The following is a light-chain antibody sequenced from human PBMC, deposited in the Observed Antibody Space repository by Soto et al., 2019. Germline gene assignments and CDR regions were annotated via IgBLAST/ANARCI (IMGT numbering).Light chain of an antibody. V-gene: IGKV1-5*01. CDR2: DTF. J-gene: IGKJ4*01. Sequence: DIQMTQSPSSLSASVGDRVSITCRASQSISSWLAWYQQKPGKALKLLMFDTFSLENGVPSRFSGSRSGTEFTLTISSLQPDDYATYYCQQYNSYSPLTFGGGTKVEIK. CDR3: QQYNSYSPLT. CDR1: QSISSW.